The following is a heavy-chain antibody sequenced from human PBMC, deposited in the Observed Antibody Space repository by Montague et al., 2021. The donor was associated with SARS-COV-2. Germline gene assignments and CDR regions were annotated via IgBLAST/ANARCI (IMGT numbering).Heavy chain of an antibody. V-gene: IGHV4-31*03. CDR3: ARDSGYYDSSGYSYDAFDI. J-gene: IGHJ3*02. D-gene: IGHD3-22*01. CDR1: GGSISSGGYY. CDR2: IYHTGST. Sequence: TLSLTCTVSGGSISSGGYYWSWIRQHPGKGLEWIGYIYHTGSTHYNPSLKSRVTISKETSKNHFPLNLSFVTAADSAVYYCARDSGYYDSSGYSYDAFDIWGQGTKVTVSS.